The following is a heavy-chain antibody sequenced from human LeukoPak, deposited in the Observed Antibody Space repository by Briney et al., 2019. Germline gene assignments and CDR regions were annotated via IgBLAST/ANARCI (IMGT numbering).Heavy chain of an antibody. J-gene: IGHJ4*02. CDR1: GGSISSSGDY. V-gene: IGHV4-39*01. CDR3: TRGTYFGVATTFDI. CDR2: MYFSGST. D-gene: IGHD3-3*01. Sequence: SETLSLTCTVSGGSISSSGDYWGWIRQPPGRGLEWVGSMYFSGSTFYSPSFKSRVTISADTSKNQFSLKLSSVTAADTAVYYCTRGTYFGVATTFDIWGQGTLVTISS.